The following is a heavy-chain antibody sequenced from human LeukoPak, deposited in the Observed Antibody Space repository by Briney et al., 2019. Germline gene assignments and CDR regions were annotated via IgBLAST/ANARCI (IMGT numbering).Heavy chain of an antibody. J-gene: IGHJ6*03. V-gene: IGHV1-69*02. CDR1: GYTFTNYY. D-gene: IGHD3-16*01. Sequence: SVKVSCKASGYTFTNYYMHWVRQAPGQGLEWMGRIIPILGIANYAQKFQGRVTITADKSTSTAYMELSSLRSEDTAVYYCASGVYYYYYMDVWGKGTTVTVSS. CDR3: ASGVYYYYYMDV. CDR2: IIPILGIA.